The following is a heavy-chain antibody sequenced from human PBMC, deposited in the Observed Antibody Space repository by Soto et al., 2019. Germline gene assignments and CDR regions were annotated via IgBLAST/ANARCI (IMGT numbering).Heavy chain of an antibody. V-gene: IGHV4-59*01. CDR2: IYYSGST. Sequence: SETLALTCTVSGGSISSYYWSWIRQPPGKGLEWIGYIYYSGSTNYNPSLKSRVTISVDTSKNQFSLKLSSVSASDTAVYYCARVTYYYDSSPHPHWYFDIWGRGTLITVSS. D-gene: IGHD3-22*01. CDR1: GGSISSYY. CDR3: ARVTYYYDSSPHPHWYFDI. J-gene: IGHJ2*01.